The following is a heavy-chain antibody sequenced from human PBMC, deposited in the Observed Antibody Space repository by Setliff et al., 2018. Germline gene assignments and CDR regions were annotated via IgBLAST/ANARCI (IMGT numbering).Heavy chain of an antibody. CDR2: IYPGDSHT. D-gene: IGHD3-22*01. CDR1: GYSFSNFW. CDR3: ARVYYDSTGYRIPFDY. J-gene: IGHJ4*02. Sequence: PVESLKISCKGSGYSFSNFWIGWVRQMPGKGLEWMGIIYPGDSHTRYSPSFQGQVTMSADKSINTAYLQWSSLKASDTAMYYCARVYYDSTGYRIPFDYWGQGTLVTVSS. V-gene: IGHV5-51*01.